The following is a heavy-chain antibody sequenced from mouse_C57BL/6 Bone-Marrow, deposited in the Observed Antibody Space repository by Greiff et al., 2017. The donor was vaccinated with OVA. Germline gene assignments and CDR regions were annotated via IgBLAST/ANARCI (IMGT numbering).Heavy chain of an antibody. CDR3: KRSDSNNGDFDY. CDR2: IDPATGGT. J-gene: IGHJ2*01. CDR1: GYTFTDYE. V-gene: IGHV1-15*01. Sequence: QVQLQQSGAELVRPGASVTLSCKASGYTFTDYEMHWVKQTPVHGLEWIGAIDPATGGTAYNQKFKGKAILTADKSSSTAYMELRSLTSEDSAVYDCKRSDSNNGDFDYGGQGTTLTVSS. D-gene: IGHD2-5*01.